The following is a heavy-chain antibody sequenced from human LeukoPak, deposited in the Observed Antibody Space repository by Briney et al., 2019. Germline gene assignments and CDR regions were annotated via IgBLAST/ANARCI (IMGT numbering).Heavy chain of an antibody. D-gene: IGHD3-10*02. CDR3: ARGQHLGRATLFVYYFDY. CDR1: GYTFTSYD. CDR2: MNPNSGNT. J-gene: IGHJ4*02. Sequence: ASVKVSCKASGYTFTSYDINWVRQATGQGLEWMGWMNPNSGNTGYAQKFQGRVTMTRNTSISTAYMELSSLRSEDTAVYYCARGQHLGRATLFVYYFDYWGQGTLVTVSS. V-gene: IGHV1-8*01.